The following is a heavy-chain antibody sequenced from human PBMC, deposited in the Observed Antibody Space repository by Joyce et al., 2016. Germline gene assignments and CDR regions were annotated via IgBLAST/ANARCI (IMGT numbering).Heavy chain of an antibody. CDR1: GFTFNRYA. D-gene: IGHD2-2*01. V-gene: IGHV3-30-3*01. J-gene: IGHJ4*02. Sequence: QVQLVESGGGVAQPGRSLRLLCAASGFTFNRYAMQWVRHTPGTGMEWVAVISPDGSKKFYSDSVKDRFIISRDNSNKMVFVQMNSLRVEDTGVYYCARSPSNSWHTFDSWGQGTLVSVSS. CDR2: ISPDGSKK. CDR3: ARSPSNSWHTFDS.